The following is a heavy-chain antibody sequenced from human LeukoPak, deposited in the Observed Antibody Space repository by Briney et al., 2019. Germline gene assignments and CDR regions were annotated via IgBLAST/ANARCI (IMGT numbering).Heavy chain of an antibody. D-gene: IGHD3-9*01. CDR2: IKQDGSEK. CDR1: GFTFRSYW. CDR3: ARRYFDWFLGAGGSLDI. J-gene: IGHJ3*02. Sequence: GGSLRLACAGAGFTFRSYWMHWVRQAPGKGLEWVANIKQDGSEKYYVDSVKGRFTISRDNANDSVYLQMNSLRAEDTAVYYCARRYFDWFLGAGGSLDIWGQGTMVTVSS. V-gene: IGHV3-7*01.